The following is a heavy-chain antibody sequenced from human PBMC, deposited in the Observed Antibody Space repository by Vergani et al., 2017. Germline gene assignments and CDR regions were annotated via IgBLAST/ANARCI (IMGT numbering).Heavy chain of an antibody. CDR2: VSGSSATP. J-gene: IGHJ4*02. CDR1: GVTFSHYA. CDR3: TKGSRGYTGYFFDY. D-gene: IGHD5-12*01. V-gene: IGHV3-23*01. Sequence: DVQLLESGGGLVQPGGSLRLSCAASGVTFSHYAMAWVRQAPGKGLEWVSSVSGSSATPYYADSVKGRFIISRDNSKNTLHLQMNSLRADDTAVYYCTKGSRGYTGYFFDYWGQGTLATVSS.